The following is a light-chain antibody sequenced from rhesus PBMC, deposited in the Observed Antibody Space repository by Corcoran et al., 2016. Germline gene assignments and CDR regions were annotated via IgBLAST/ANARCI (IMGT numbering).Light chain of an antibody. V-gene: IGKV1-74*01. Sequence: DIQMTQSPSSLSASVGDRVTITCRASENINNFLQWFQQKPGKPPKPLMYNASPIQRGVPSRFSGSGAWTDFNLTISSLQPADFATYYCPQSFAIPPTFGGGTTVDLK. CDR2: NAS. CDR3: PQSFAIPPT. CDR1: ENINNF. J-gene: IGKJ4*01.